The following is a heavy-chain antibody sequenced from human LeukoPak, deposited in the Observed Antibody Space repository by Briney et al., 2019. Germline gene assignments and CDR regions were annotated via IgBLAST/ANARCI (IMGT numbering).Heavy chain of an antibody. CDR3: AKDHRVGATTGLAFDI. V-gene: IGHV3-9*01. Sequence: GRSLRLSCAASGFTFDDYAMHWVRQAPGKGLEWVSGISWNSGSIGYADSVKGRFSISRDNAKNSLYLQMNSLRAEDTALYYCAKDHRVGATTGLAFDIWGKGTMVTVSS. D-gene: IGHD1-26*01. CDR2: ISWNSGSI. J-gene: IGHJ3*02. CDR1: GFTFDDYA.